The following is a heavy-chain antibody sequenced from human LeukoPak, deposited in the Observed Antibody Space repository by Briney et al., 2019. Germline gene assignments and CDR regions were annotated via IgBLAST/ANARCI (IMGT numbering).Heavy chain of an antibody. CDR2: ISAYNGNT. CDR3: AGSKAWFDP. Sequence: ASVKVSCKASGYTFTSCGISWVRQAPGQGLEWMGWISAYNGNTSYPQKLQGRVTMTTDTSTSTAYMELKSLTSDDTAVYYCAGSKAWFDPWGQGTLVTVSS. V-gene: IGHV1-18*01. CDR1: GYTFTSCG. J-gene: IGHJ5*02.